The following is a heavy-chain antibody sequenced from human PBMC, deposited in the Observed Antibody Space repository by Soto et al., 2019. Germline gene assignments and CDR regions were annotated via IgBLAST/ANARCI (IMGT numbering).Heavy chain of an antibody. J-gene: IGHJ4*02. CDR3: AKDKERGGYDSDFDS. CDR1: GFTFFTYG. V-gene: IGHV3-23*01. CDR2: ITGGNT. D-gene: IGHD3-3*01. Sequence: WGSLRLSCAASGFTFFTYGIVFFRHSPLKWLEWVSTITGGNTYYAASVKGRFTISRDNYKNTLYLQMSSLRAEDTALYYCAKDKERGGYDSDFDSWGQGTLVTVSS.